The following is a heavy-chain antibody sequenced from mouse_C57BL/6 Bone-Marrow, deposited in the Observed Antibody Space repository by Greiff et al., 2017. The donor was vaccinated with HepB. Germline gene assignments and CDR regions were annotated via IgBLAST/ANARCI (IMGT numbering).Heavy chain of an antibody. Sequence: VQLQQPGAELVKPGASVKLSCKASGYTFTSYWMHWVKQRPGQGLERIGMIHPNSGSTNYNEKFKSKATLTVDKSSSTSYMQLSSLTSEDSAVYYCTRRGIYDYALYYWGQGTTLTVSS. CDR1: GYTFTSYW. D-gene: IGHD2-4*01. J-gene: IGHJ2*01. V-gene: IGHV1-64*01. CDR3: TRRGIYDYALYY. CDR2: IHPNSGST.